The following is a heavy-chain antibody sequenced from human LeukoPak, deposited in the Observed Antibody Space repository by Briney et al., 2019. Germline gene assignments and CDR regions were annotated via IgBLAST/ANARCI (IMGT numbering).Heavy chain of an antibody. CDR2: IRSKAYGGTT. V-gene: IGHV3-49*04. CDR3: TRDQTYYYGSESYRY. CDR1: GFTFGDYA. D-gene: IGHD3-10*01. Sequence: GGSLRLSCTASGFTFGDYALSWVRQAPGKGLEWVSFIRSKAYGGTTEYAASVKGRFTISRDDSNSIAYLQMNSLKIEDTAVYYCTRDQTYYYGSESYRYWGQGTLVTVSS. J-gene: IGHJ4*02.